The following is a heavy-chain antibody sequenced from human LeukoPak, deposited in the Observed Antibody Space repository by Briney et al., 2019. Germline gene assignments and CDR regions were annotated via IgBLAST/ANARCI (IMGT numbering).Heavy chain of an antibody. Sequence: GGSLRLSCAASGFTFSSYSMNWVRQAPGKGLEWVSSISSSSSYIYYADSVKGRFTISRDNAKNSLYLQMNSLRAEDTAVYYCARVTLPTYDFWSGYPLDYWGQGTLVTVSS. J-gene: IGHJ4*02. CDR2: ISSSSSYI. CDR3: ARVTLPTYDFWSGYPLDY. CDR1: GFTFSSYS. D-gene: IGHD3-3*01. V-gene: IGHV3-21*01.